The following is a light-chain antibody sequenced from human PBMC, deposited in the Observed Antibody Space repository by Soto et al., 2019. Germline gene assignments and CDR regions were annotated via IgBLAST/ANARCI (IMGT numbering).Light chain of an antibody. J-gene: IGKJ1*01. CDR2: AAS. CDR1: QGISTY. CDR3: QHITTWT. V-gene: IGKV1-39*01. Sequence: DIQMTQSRSSLSASVGDRVTITCRASQGISTYLNWYQQKPGKAPKLLIYAASSLQSGVPSRFSGSGSEKDFTLTISSLKPEDFPTYSCQHITTWTFGQGTKV.